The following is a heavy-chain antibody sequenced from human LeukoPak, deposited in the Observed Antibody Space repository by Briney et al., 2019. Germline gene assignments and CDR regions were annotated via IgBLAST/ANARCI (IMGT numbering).Heavy chain of an antibody. CDR3: ARDGIRYSYGYGRQRGAFDI. CDR2: IYYSGST. V-gene: IGHV4-59*01. Sequence: PSETLSLTCTVSGGSISSYYWSWVRQPPGKGPEWIGYIYYSGSTNYNPSLKSRVTISVDTSKNQFSLKLSSVTAADTAVYYCARDGIRYSYGYGRQRGAFDIWGQGTMVTVSS. CDR1: GGSISSYY. J-gene: IGHJ3*02. D-gene: IGHD5-18*01.